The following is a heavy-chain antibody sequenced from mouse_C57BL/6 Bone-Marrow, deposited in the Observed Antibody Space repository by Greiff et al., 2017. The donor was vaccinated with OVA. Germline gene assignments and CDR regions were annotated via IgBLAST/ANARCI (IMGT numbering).Heavy chain of an antibody. CDR2: IYPGSGNT. J-gene: IGHJ1*03. CDR1: GYTFTDYY. Sequence: QVHVKQSGPELVKPGASVKISCKASGYTFTDYYINWVKQRPGQGLEWIGWIYPGSGNTKYNEKFKGKATLTVDTSSSTAYMQLSSLTSEDSAVYFCARDDYYGSSYWWYFDVWGTGTTVTVSS. CDR3: ARDDYYGSSYWWYFDV. V-gene: IGHV1-84*01. D-gene: IGHD1-1*01.